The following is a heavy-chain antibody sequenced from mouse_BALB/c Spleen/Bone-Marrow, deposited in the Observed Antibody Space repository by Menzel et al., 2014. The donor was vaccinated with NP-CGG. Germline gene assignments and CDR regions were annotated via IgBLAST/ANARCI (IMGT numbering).Heavy chain of an antibody. Sequence: TDTYMHWVKQRPEQGLEWIGRIDPANGNTKYDPKFQGKATITADTSSNTAYLQLSSLTSEDTAVYYCASYRYAWYFDVWGAGTTVTVSS. V-gene: IGHV14-3*02. CDR2: IDPANGNT. J-gene: IGHJ1*01. CDR3: ASYRYAWYFDV. CDR1: TDTY. D-gene: IGHD2-14*01.